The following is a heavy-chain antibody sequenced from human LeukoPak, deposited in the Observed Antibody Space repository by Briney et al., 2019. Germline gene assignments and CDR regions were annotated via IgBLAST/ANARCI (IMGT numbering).Heavy chain of an antibody. V-gene: IGHV4-4*07. CDR1: GGSISSYY. D-gene: IGHD6-25*01. J-gene: IGHJ5*02. CDR2: INTSGSS. Sequence: SETLSLTCTVSGGSISSYYWSWIRQPAGPGLELIGRINTSGSSNYNPSLRRRVTMSVDTSKNQFSLNLSSVTAADTAVYYCAREGGGPRWLDPWGQGTLVTVSS. CDR3: AREGGGPRWLDP.